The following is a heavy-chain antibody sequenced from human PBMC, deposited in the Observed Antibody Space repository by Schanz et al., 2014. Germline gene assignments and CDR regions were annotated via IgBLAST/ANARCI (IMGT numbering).Heavy chain of an antibody. J-gene: IGHJ4*02. CDR1: GYTFTHFA. D-gene: IGHD2-8*02. V-gene: IGHV1-18*01. Sequence: QVQLVQSGAEVKKPGASVKVSCRASGYTFTHFAITWVRQAPGQGLEWMGWINAHNGNTKYAQKLQGRVTMTTDTSTSTAYMEVTRLAADDTAVYYCAREKHELVGFDYWGQGALVTVSS. CDR3: AREKHELVGFDY. CDR2: INAHNGNT.